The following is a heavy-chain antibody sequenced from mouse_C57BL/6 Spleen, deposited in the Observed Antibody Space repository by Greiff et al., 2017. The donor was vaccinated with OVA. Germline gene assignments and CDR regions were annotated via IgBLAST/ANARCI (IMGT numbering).Heavy chain of an antibody. D-gene: IGHD1-1*01. Sequence: EVQGVESGAELVRPGASVKLSCTASGFNIKDYYMHWVKQRPEQGLEWIGRIDPEDGDTEYAPKFQGKATMTADTSSNTAYLQLSSLTSEDTAVYYCTYYYGSSYEYFDYWGQGTTLTVSS. V-gene: IGHV14-1*01. CDR1: GFNIKDYY. CDR3: TYYYGSSYEYFDY. CDR2: IDPEDGDT. J-gene: IGHJ2*01.